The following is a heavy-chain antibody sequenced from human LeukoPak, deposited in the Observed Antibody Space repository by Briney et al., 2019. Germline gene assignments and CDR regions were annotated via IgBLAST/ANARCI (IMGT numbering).Heavy chain of an antibody. CDR2: ISYDESQK. J-gene: IGHJ4*02. CDR3: ARAYDSSWHNFDY. V-gene: IGHV3-30-3*01. CDR1: GFTLSSFT. D-gene: IGHD6-13*01. Sequence: GGSLRLSCAASGFTLSSFTMHWVRHNPGKGLEWVAVISYDESQKWYADSVKGRFTISRDISKNTLYLEMESLRGEDTAVYYCARAYDSSWHNFDYWGQGSLVTVSS.